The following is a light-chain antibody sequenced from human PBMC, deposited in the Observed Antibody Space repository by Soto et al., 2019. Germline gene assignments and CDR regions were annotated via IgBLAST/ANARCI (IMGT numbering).Light chain of an antibody. CDR1: QSVSSN. V-gene: IGKV3-15*01. CDR3: QQRSNWPT. CDR2: GAS. J-gene: IGKJ5*01. Sequence: EIVMTQSPATLSVSPGERATLSCRASQSVSSNLAWYQQKPGQAPRLLIYGASTGATGIPARFSGSGPGTEFTLTISSLESEDFAIYYCQQRSNWPTFGQGTRLEIK.